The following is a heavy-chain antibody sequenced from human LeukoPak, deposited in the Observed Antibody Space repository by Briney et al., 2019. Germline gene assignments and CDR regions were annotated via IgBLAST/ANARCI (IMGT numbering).Heavy chain of an antibody. J-gene: IGHJ2*01. CDR3: VTTWGAHYWYFDL. Sequence: GGSLRLSCAASGFTFSSHSMNWVRQAPGKGLEWVANIKQDGSEKYCVDSVKGRSTISRDNAKNSLYLQMNSLRAEDTAVYYCVTTWGAHYWYFDLWGRGALVTVSS. V-gene: IGHV3-7*01. D-gene: IGHD1-26*01. CDR1: GFTFSSHS. CDR2: IKQDGSEK.